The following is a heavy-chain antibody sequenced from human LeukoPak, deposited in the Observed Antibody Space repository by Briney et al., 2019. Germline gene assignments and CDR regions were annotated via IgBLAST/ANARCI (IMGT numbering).Heavy chain of an antibody. CDR1: GGSISRTTYY. J-gene: IGHJ4*02. V-gene: IGHV4-39*01. Sequence: PSETLSLTCSVSGGSISRTTYYWGWIRQPPGKGLEWIGSIDYSGSIYYNPSLKSRVTISVDTSKNQFSLKLSSVTAADTAVYYCARRGGSGSRGDYYFDYWGQGTLVTVSS. D-gene: IGHD3-10*01. CDR3: ARRGGSGSRGDYYFDY. CDR2: IDYSGSI.